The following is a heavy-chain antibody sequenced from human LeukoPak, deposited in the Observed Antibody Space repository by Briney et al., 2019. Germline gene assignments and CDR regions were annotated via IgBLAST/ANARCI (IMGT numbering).Heavy chain of an antibody. J-gene: IGHJ6*02. CDR1: GFTFSSSA. Sequence: PGGSLGLSCAASGFTFSSSAMSWVRQAPGKGLEWVSVISGGGGSTYYADSVKGRFTISRDNSKNTLYLQMNSLRAEDTAVYYCAKVVAAGRYYYYGMDVWGQGTTVTVSS. D-gene: IGHD6-25*01. CDR2: ISGGGGST. CDR3: AKVVAAGRYYYYGMDV. V-gene: IGHV3-23*01.